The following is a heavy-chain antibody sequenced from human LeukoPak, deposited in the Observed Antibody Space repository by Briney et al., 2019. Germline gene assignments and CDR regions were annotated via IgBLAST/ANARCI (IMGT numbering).Heavy chain of an antibody. Sequence: GASEKVSCKASGYTFTGYYMHWVRQAPGQGLEWMGWINPNSGGTNYAQKFQGRVTMTRDTSISTAYMELSRLRSDDTAVYYCATNILVRDIINWFDPWGQGTLVTVSS. D-gene: IGHD3-10*01. J-gene: IGHJ5*02. CDR1: GYTFTGYY. V-gene: IGHV1-2*02. CDR3: ATNILVRDIINWFDP. CDR2: INPNSGGT.